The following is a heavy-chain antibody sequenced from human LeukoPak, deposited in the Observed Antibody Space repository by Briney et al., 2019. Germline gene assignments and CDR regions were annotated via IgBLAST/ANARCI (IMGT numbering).Heavy chain of an antibody. D-gene: IGHD3-9*01. CDR1: GFTFDDYG. CDR3: ARGYFQTGAHYYYGMDV. J-gene: IGHJ6*02. CDR2: INWNSGST. Sequence: GGSLRLSCAASGFTFDDYGMSWVRQAPGKGLEWVSGINWNSGSTGYADSVKGRFTISRDNAKNSLYLQMNSLRAEDTALYYCARGYFQTGAHYYYGMDVWGQGTTVTVSS. V-gene: IGHV3-20*04.